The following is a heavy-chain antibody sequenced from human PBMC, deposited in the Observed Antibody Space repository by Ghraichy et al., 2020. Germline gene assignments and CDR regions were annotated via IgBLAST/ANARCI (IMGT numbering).Heavy chain of an antibody. J-gene: IGHJ6*02. CDR1: GGSISNYY. D-gene: IGHD5-18*01. CDR2: IYHSGST. V-gene: IGHV4-59*01. Sequence: SQTLSLTCTVSGGSISNYYCSWIRQPPGKGLEWIGYIYHSGSTNYNPSLKSRVTISVDMSKNQLSLKLSSVTGADTAVYYCATDSYGNDNYGMDVWGQGTTVTVSS. CDR3: ATDSYGNDNYGMDV.